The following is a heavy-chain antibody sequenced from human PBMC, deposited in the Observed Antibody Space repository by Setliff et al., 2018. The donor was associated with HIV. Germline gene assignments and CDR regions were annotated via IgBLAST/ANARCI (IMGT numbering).Heavy chain of an antibody. Sequence: SETLSLTCAVSGYSISSGYYWGWIRQPPGRGLEWIGNIYHSGGTHYNPSLRSRVTISVDRSKNQFSLKLSSVTAADTAVYYCARTYYDSSGYYYYMDVWGKGTTVTVSS. V-gene: IGHV4-38-2*01. D-gene: IGHD3-22*01. CDR3: ARTYYDSSGYYYYMDV. CDR1: GYSISSGYY. CDR2: IYHSGGT. J-gene: IGHJ6*03.